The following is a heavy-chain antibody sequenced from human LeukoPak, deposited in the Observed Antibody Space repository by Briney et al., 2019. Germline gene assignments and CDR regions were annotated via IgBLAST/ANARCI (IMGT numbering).Heavy chain of an antibody. V-gene: IGHV4-59*08. Sequence: SETLSLTCTVSGGSISSYYWSWIRQPPGKGLEWIGYIYYSGSTNYNPSLKSRVTISVDTSKNQFSLKLSSVTAADTAVCYCARQAGYGMYYFDYWGQGTLVTVSS. CDR2: IYYSGST. CDR3: ARQAGYGMYYFDY. CDR1: GGSISSYY. D-gene: IGHD5-18*01. J-gene: IGHJ4*02.